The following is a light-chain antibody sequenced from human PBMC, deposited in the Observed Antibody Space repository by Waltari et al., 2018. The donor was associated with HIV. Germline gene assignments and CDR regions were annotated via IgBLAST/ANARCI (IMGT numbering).Light chain of an antibody. V-gene: IGLV1-44*01. CDR2: SNS. Sequence: QSVLTQSPSASGTPGQRVPISCSGGTSNIGSNSVSLYQQVPGTAPQLFMFSNSLRPSGVPDRFSGSKSGTSASLAISGLQSEDEADYYCATWDDTLDGPVFGGGTRLTVL. CDR3: ATWDDTLDGPV. CDR1: TSNIGSNS. J-gene: IGLJ3*02.